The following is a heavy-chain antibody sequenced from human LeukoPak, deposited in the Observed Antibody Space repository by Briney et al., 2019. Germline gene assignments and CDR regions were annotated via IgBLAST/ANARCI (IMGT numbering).Heavy chain of an antibody. D-gene: IGHD3-22*01. CDR1: GGAISRSSYY. CDR3: ASQGRKNYDSSGYYYAS. Sequence: SETLSLTCTVSGGAISRSSYYWGGIRPPPGKGLWWIGGIYYSGSTYYNPSLKSRVTISVDTSKNQFSLKLSSVTAADTAVYYCASQGRKNYDSSGYYYASWGQGTLVTVSS. CDR2: IYYSGST. V-gene: IGHV4-39*01. J-gene: IGHJ4*02.